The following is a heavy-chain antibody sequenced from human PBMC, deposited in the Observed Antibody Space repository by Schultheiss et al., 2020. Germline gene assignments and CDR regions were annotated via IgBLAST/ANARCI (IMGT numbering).Heavy chain of an antibody. CDR3: ARGSDWSSSWYATDYYYYGMDV. V-gene: IGHV4-39*01. CDR1: GGSISSSSYY. J-gene: IGHJ6*02. Sequence: SETLSLTCTVSGGSISSSSYYWGWIRQPPGKGLEWIGSIYYSGSTYYNPSLKSRVTISVDTSKNQFSLKLSSVTAADTAVYYCARGSDWSSSWYATDYYYYGMDVWGQGTTVTVSS. CDR2: IYYSGST. D-gene: IGHD6-13*01.